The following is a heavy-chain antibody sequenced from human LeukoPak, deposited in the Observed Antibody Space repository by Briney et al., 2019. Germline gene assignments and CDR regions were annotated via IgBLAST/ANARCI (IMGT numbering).Heavy chain of an antibody. CDR1: GGSISSGGYY. D-gene: IGHD1-1*01. J-gene: IGHJ6*02. CDR2: IYYSGST. CDR3: ARDSLPSGTYGMDV. V-gene: IGHV4-31*03. Sequence: TLSLTCTVSGGSISSGGYYWSWIRQHPGKGLEWIGYIYYSGSTSYNPSLKSRVTISVDTSKNQFSLKLSSVTAADTAVYYCARDSLPSGTYGMDVWGQGTTVTVSS.